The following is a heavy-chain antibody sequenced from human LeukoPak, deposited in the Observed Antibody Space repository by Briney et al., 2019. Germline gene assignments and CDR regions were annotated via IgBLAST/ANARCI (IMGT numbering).Heavy chain of an antibody. D-gene: IGHD6-13*01. CDR1: GLTVSSNS. V-gene: IGHV3-66*03. CDR3: AKSAAAAGTPPHY. Sequence: PGGSPRLSCAASGLTVSSNSMSWVRQAPGKGLEWVSFIYSDNTHYSDSVKGRFTISRDNSKNTLYLQMNSLRAEDTAVYYCAKSAAAAGTPPHYWGQGTLVTVSS. CDR2: IYSDNT. J-gene: IGHJ4*02.